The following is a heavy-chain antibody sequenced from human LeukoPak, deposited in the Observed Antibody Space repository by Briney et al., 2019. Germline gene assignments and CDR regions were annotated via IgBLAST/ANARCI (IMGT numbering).Heavy chain of an antibody. CDR2: IDYSGST. J-gene: IGHJ6*03. Sequence: PSETLSLTCTVSGGSISSSSYYWGWIRQPPGKGLEWIGSIDYSGSTYYNPSLKSRVTISVDTSKNQFSLKLSSVTAADTAVYYCARLTSYYYYMDVWGKGTTVTVSS. CDR1: GGSISSSSYY. CDR3: ARLTSYYYYMDV. V-gene: IGHV4-39*01.